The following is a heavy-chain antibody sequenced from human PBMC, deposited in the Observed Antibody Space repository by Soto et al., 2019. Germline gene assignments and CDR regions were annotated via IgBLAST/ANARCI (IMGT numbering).Heavy chain of an antibody. CDR2: INHSGST. CDR3: ARAGRFLGWLFKPHYYYYGMDV. V-gene: IGHV4-34*01. J-gene: IGHJ6*02. CDR1: GGSFSGYY. Sequence: SETLSLTCAVYGGSFSGYYWSWIRQPPGKGLEWIGEINHSGSTNYNPSLKSRVTISVDTSKNQFSLKLSSVTAADTAVYYCARAGRFLGWLFKPHYYYYGMDVWGQGTTVTVSS. D-gene: IGHD3-3*01.